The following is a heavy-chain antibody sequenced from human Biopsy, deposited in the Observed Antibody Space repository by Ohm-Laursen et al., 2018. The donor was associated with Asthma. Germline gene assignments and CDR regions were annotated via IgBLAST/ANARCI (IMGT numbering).Heavy chain of an antibody. D-gene: IGHD3-22*01. Sequence: SETLSLTCTVSGGSITSSSYYWGWTRQPPGKGMEWIGSMYHSGSPYYLPPLMSRPTIPVNTSKNQLTLKLSFVTAADTAVYFCVRHQYSSSWSTFDYWGQGALVTVSS. V-gene: IGHV4-39*01. CDR2: MYHSGSP. J-gene: IGHJ4*02. CDR1: GGSITSSSYY. CDR3: VRHQYSSSWSTFDY.